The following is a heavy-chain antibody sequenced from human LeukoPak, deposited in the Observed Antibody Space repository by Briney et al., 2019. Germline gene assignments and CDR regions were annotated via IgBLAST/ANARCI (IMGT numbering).Heavy chain of an antibody. Sequence: SETLSLTCTVSGYSISSGYHWGWIRQPPGKGLEWIGSIYHSGSTYYNPSLKSRVTISVDTSKNQFSLKLRSVTAADTAVYYCARSLGELWLKYFDYWGQGTLVTVSS. CDR1: GYSISSGYH. D-gene: IGHD3-16*02. V-gene: IGHV4-38-2*02. CDR3: ARSLGELWLKYFDY. J-gene: IGHJ4*02. CDR2: IYHSGST.